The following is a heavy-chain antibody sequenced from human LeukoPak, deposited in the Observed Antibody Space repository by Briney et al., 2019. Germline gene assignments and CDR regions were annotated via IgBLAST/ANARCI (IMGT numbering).Heavy chain of an antibody. V-gene: IGHV3-30*18. J-gene: IGHJ5*02. Sequence: PGGSLRLSCAASGFTFSSYWMSWVRQAPGKGLEWVAVISYDGSNKYYADSVKGRFTISRDNSKNTLYLQMNSLRAEDTAVYYCAKDFGNRDWFDPWGQGTLVTVSS. CDR2: ISYDGSNK. D-gene: IGHD1-14*01. CDR3: AKDFGNRDWFDP. CDR1: GFTFSSYW.